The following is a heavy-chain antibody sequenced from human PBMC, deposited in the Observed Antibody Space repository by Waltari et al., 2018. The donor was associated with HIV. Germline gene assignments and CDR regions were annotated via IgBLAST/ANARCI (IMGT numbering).Heavy chain of an antibody. CDR3: AKGPTLTSQPTYFNY. D-gene: IGHD2-2*01. Sequence: EVHLVESGGGLVPLDRSLILPCAASGFTFDYYAIHWVRQTPGKGLEWVSGISWNSGSIGYADSVKGRFTISRDNAKNSLFLQMNSLRPEDTAFYYCAKGPTLTSQPTYFNYWGQGTLVTVSS. CDR2: ISWNSGSI. J-gene: IGHJ4*02. V-gene: IGHV3-9*01. CDR1: GFTFDYYA.